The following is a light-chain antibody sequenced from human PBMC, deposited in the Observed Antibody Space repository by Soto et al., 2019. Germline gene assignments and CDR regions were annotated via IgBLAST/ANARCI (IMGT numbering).Light chain of an antibody. J-gene: IGKJ1*01. CDR3: QHLNSYPWT. V-gene: IGKV1-9*01. CDR2: AAS. Sequence: DIQLTQSPSFLSASVGDRVTITCRASQGIYTYLAWYQQKPGKAPELLIYAASTLQSGVPSRFSGSGSGTEITLTISSLQPEDFATYCCQHLNSYPWTFGQGTKVEIK. CDR1: QGIYTY.